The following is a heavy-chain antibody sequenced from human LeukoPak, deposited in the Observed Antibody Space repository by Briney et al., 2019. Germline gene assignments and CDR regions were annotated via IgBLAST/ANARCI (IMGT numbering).Heavy chain of an antibody. V-gene: IGHV3-30-3*01. CDR3: AKDRSDLLWFGELSD. CDR2: ISYDGSNK. Sequence: GGSLRLSCAASGFTFSSYAMHWVRQAPGKGLEWVAVISYDGSNKYYADSVKGRFTISRDNSKNTLYLQMNSLRAEDTAVYYCAKDRSDLLWFGELSDWGQGTLVTVSS. D-gene: IGHD3-10*01. J-gene: IGHJ4*02. CDR1: GFTFSSYA.